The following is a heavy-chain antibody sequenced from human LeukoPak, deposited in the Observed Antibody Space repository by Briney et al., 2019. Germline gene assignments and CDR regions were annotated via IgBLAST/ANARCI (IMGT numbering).Heavy chain of an antibody. Sequence: ASVKVSCKASGYTFTSYYMHWVRQAPGQGLEWMGIINPSGGSTSYAQKFQGRVTMTTDTSTGTAYMELRSLRSDDTAAYYCARDLGEQWNFDYWGQGTLVTVSS. D-gene: IGHD6-19*01. CDR2: INPSGGST. CDR3: ARDLGEQWNFDY. CDR1: GYTFTSYY. V-gene: IGHV1-46*01. J-gene: IGHJ4*02.